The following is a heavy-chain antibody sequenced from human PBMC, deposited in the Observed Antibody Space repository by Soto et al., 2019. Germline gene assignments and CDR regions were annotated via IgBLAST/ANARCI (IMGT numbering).Heavy chain of an antibody. CDR2: IVVGSGNT. Sequence: SVKVSCKASGFTFTSSAVQWVRQARGQRLEWIGWIVVGSGNTNYAQKFQERVTITRDMSTSTAYMELSSLRSEDTALYYCAADGPDYYDSSGYCWGQGTLVTVSS. J-gene: IGHJ4*02. D-gene: IGHD3-22*01. CDR3: AADGPDYYDSSGYC. CDR1: GFTFTSSA. V-gene: IGHV1-58*01.